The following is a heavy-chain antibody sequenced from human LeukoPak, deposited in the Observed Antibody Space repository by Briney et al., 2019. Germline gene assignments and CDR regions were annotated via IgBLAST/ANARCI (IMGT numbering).Heavy chain of an antibody. J-gene: IGHJ4*02. CDR2: ISSSGDTI. Sequence: GGSLRLSCAASGFTFSSYAMSWVRQAPGKGLEWVSYISSSGDTIHYAESVKGRFTISRDNGKNSLYLQMNSLRAEDTAVYYCARDLGYYANYWGQGTLVTVSS. D-gene: IGHD3-10*01. CDR3: ARDLGYYANY. CDR1: GFTFSSYA. V-gene: IGHV3-48*01.